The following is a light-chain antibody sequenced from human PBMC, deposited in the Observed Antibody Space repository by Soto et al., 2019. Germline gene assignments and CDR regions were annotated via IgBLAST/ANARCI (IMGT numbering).Light chain of an antibody. Sequence: QSVLTQPPSASGTPGQRVTISCSGSSSNIGSNYVYWYQQLPGTAPKLLIYRNNQRPSGVPDRFSGSKSGTSASLAISGLRSEDEADYYCAAWDDSLSGYAVFGGGTQRTVL. J-gene: IGLJ7*01. CDR3: AAWDDSLSGYAV. CDR2: RNN. CDR1: SSNIGSNY. V-gene: IGLV1-47*01.